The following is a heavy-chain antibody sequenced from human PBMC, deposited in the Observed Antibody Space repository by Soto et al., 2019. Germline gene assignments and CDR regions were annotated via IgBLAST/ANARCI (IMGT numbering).Heavy chain of an antibody. CDR1: GSTFSAFC. CDR2: ISRSGDIT. CDR3: CKGEFSVHYGMDV. V-gene: IGHV3-23*01. Sequence: EVQLLESGGALAQPGGSLRLSCAASGSTFSAFCMNWVRQAPGKGLEWVSAISRSGDITYYADSVKGRFTISRDNSKNTMYLEMNSLTGDETAVCYCCKGEFSVHYGMDVWGQETTVIVSS. D-gene: IGHD3-10*01. J-gene: IGHJ6*02.